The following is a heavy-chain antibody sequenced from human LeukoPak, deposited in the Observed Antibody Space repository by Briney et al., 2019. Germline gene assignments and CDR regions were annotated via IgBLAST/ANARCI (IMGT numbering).Heavy chain of an antibody. CDR2: IYYSGST. Sequence: SQTLSLTCAVSGGSISSGGYSWSWIRQPPGKGLEWIGYIYYSGSTYYNPSLKSRVTISVDTSKNQFSLKLSSVTAADTAVYYCARSYSSSSVYLPWVVATINGQYYFDYWGQGTLVTVSS. V-gene: IGHV4-30-4*07. CDR1: GGSISSGGYS. D-gene: IGHD6-6*01. J-gene: IGHJ4*02. CDR3: ARSYSSSSVYLPWVVATINGQYYFDY.